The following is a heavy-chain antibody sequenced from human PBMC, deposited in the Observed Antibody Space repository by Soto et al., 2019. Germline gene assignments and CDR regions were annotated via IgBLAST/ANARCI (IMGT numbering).Heavy chain of an antibody. J-gene: IGHJ3*01. Sequence: LRLSCAASGFTFSNYVMNWVRKAPGKGLEWVSYISPSSSTIYYADSVKGRFTISRENAMNSLYLQMNSLRAEDTAIYYCARAYSSSSGKNAFDFWGQGTMVTVSS. CDR1: GFTFSNYV. D-gene: IGHD6-13*01. V-gene: IGHV3-48*01. CDR2: ISPSSSTI. CDR3: ARAYSSSSGKNAFDF.